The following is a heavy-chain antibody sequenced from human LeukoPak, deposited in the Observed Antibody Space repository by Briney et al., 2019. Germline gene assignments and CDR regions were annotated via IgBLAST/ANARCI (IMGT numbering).Heavy chain of an antibody. V-gene: IGHV1-69*06. Sequence: ASVKVSCKASGGTSSSYAISWVRQAPGQGLEWMGGIIPIFGTANYAQKFQGRVTITADKSTSTAYMELSSLRSEDTAVYYCAQSRGYSYGYDAFDIWGQGTMVTVSS. D-gene: IGHD5-18*01. J-gene: IGHJ3*02. CDR1: GGTSSSYA. CDR3: AQSRGYSYGYDAFDI. CDR2: IIPIFGTA.